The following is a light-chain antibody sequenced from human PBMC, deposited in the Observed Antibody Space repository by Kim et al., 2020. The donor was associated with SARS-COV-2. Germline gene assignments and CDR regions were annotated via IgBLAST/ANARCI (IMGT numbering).Light chain of an antibody. J-gene: IGKJ1*01. CDR2: HAS. CDR1: QSISGW. CDR3: QHLGT. Sequence: LQVTQSPSTLSASVGDRVTITCRASQSISGWLAWYQQKPGKAPKLLIYHASTLQGGVPSRFSGSGSGTEFTLTINNLQPDDFATYYCQHLGTSGLGTKVDIK. V-gene: IGKV1-5*01.